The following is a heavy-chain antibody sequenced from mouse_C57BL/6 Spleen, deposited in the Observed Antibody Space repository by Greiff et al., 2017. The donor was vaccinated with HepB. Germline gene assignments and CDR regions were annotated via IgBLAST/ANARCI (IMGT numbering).Heavy chain of an antibody. CDR1: GYTFTDYN. V-gene: IGHV1-18*01. J-gene: IGHJ4*01. CDR2: INPNNGGT. Sequence: EVQLQQSGPELVKPGASVKIPCKASGYTFTDYNMDWVKQSHGKSLEWIGDINPNNGGTNYNQKFKGKATLTVDKSSSTAYMELRSLTSEDTAVYYCARSQLSLRAMDYWGQGTSVTVSS. CDR3: ARSQLSLRAMDY. D-gene: IGHD3-2*02.